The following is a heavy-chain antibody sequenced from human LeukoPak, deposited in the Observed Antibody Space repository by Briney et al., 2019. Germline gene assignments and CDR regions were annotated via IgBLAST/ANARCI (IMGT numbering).Heavy chain of an antibody. V-gene: IGHV5-51*01. D-gene: IGHD3-16*01. CDR1: GYSFTSYW. Sequence: GGSLKISCKGSGYSFTSYWIGWVRQMPGEGLEWMGAVSPADSDTRYSPSFQGQVTISADESINTAYLQLTSLKASETAMYYCARQGAELGNFDYWGQGTLVIVSS. J-gene: IGHJ4*02. CDR2: VSPADSDT. CDR3: ARQGAELGNFDY.